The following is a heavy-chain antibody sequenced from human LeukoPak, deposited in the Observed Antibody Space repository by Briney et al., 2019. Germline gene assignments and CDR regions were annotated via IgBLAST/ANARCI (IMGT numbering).Heavy chain of an antibody. CDR2: INHSGST. D-gene: IGHD5-18*01. CDR1: GGSFSVYY. V-gene: IGHV4-34*01. Sequence: SETLSLTCAVYGGSFSVYYWSWIRQPPGKELEWIGEINHSGSTNYNPSLKSRVTISVDTSKNQFSLKLSSVTAADTAVYYCASSTAMVTFDYWGQGTLVTVSS. CDR3: ASSTAMVTFDY. J-gene: IGHJ4*02.